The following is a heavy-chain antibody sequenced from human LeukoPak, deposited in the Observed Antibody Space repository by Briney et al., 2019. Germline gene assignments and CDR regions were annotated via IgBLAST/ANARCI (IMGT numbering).Heavy chain of an antibody. CDR1: GESFSGYY. V-gene: IGHV4-34*01. Sequence: PSETLSLTCAIYGESFSGYYWSWIRQPPGKGLEWIGEINHSGRTNYNSSLKSRVTISVDTSKNQFSLNLSSVTAADTAVYYCAREVGSWYVHYYYYMDVWGKGTTVTISS. CDR3: AREVGSWYVHYYYYMDV. CDR2: INHSGRT. D-gene: IGHD6-13*01. J-gene: IGHJ6*03.